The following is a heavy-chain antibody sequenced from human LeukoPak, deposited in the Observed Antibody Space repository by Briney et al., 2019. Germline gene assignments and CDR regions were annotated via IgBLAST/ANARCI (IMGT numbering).Heavy chain of an antibody. V-gene: IGHV1-18*01. D-gene: IGHD2-2*01. CDR3: ARVGVPAASYYMDV. CDR2: ISAYNGNT. Sequence: AAVNVSCKASGYTFTSYGISWLRQAPGQGLEWIGWISAYNGNTNYAQKLQGRVTMTTDTSTSTAYMELRSLRSDDTAVYYCARVGVPAASYYMDVWGKGTTVTVSS. J-gene: IGHJ6*03. CDR1: GYTFTSYG.